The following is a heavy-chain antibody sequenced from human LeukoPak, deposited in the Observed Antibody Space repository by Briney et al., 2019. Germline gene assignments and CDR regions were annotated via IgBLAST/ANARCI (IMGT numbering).Heavy chain of an antibody. J-gene: IGHJ6*02. CDR3: ALATGALGDSSSWLPPCGMDV. CDR1: GFTFSSYG. CDR2: ISYDGSNK. V-gene: IGHV3-30*03. Sequence: PGRSLRLSCAASGFTFSSYGMHWVRQAPGKGLEWVAVISYDGSNKYYADSVKGRFTISRDNSKNTLYLQMNSLRAEDTAVYYCALATGALGDSSSWLPPCGMDVWGQGTTVTVSS. D-gene: IGHD6-13*01.